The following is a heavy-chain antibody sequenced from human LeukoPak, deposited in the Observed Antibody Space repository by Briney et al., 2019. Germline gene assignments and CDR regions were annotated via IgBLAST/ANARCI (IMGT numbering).Heavy chain of an antibody. D-gene: IGHD1-26*01. J-gene: IGHJ4*02. CDR1: GGSVSSGDYY. V-gene: IGHV4-61*08. CDR2: IYYNGIT. CDR3: ARSPQLYSGSYHNDF. Sequence: SETLSLTCTVSGGSVSSGDYYWSWIRQPPGKGLEWIGYIYYNGITNYNPSLKSRVTISVDTSKNQFSLRLSSMTAADTAVYYCARSPQLYSGSYHNDFWGQGTLVTVSS.